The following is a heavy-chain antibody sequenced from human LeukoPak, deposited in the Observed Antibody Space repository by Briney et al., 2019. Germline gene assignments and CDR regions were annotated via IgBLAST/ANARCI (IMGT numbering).Heavy chain of an antibody. D-gene: IGHD3-22*01. CDR3: AYDSSGYFDY. CDR1: GFTFSSYG. CDR2: ISYDGSNK. V-gene: IGHV3-30*18. J-gene: IGHJ4*02. Sequence: GGSLRLSCAASGFTFSSYGMHWVRQAPGKGLEWVAVISYDGSNKYYADSVKGRFTISRDNSKNTLYLQMNSLRAEDTAVYYCAYDSSGYFDYWGQGTLVTVSP.